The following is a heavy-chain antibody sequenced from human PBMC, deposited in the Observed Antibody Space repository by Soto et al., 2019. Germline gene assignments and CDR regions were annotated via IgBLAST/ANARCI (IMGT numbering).Heavy chain of an antibody. CDR3: AREPRVNTAMALFDP. J-gene: IGHJ5*02. V-gene: IGHV1-46*01. CDR2: INPSGGST. CDR1: GYTFTSYY. D-gene: IGHD5-18*01. Sequence: QVQLVQSGAEVKKPGASVKVSCKASGYTFTSYYMHWVRQAPGQGLEWMGIINPSGGSTSYAQKFQGRVTKTRDTSTSTVYMELSSLRSEDTAVYYCAREPRVNTAMALFDPWGQGTLVTVSS.